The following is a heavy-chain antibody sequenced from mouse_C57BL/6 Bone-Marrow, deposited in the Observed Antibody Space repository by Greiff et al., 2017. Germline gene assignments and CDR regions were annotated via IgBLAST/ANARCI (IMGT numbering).Heavy chain of an antibody. CDR2: IYPRSGNT. CDR3: ARSAPPLLCSSAIDY. V-gene: IGHV1-81*01. CDR1: GYTFTSYG. Sequence: VQLVESGAELARPGASVKLSCKASGYTFTSYGIRWVKQRTGQGLEWIGEIYPRSGNTYYNQKFKGKATLTADKSSSTAYMELRSLTSEDSAVYVCARSAPPLLCSSAIDYWGQGTLVTVSA. D-gene: IGHD2-10*01. J-gene: IGHJ3*01.